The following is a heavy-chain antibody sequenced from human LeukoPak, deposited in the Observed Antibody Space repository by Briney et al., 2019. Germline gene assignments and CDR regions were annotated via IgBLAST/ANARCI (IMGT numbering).Heavy chain of an antibody. J-gene: IGHJ4*02. V-gene: IGHV3-48*01. CDR1: GFTVSSNY. CDR2: ISETSSFM. CDR3: ARRLDC. Sequence: PGGSLRLSCAASGFTVSSNYMSWVRQAPGKGLEWISYISETSSFMYYADSVKGRFTISRDNAKNSLYLQMSSLRAEDTAVYYCARRLDCWGQGTLVTVSS.